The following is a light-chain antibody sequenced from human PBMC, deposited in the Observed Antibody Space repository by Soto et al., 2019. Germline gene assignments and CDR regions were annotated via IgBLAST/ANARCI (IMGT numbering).Light chain of an antibody. Sequence: SALTQPASVSGSPGQSITISCTGTSSDVGGYNYVSWYQQYPGKAPKLMIYDVDTRPSGVSNRFSGSKSGNTASLTISGLQAEDEADYYCCSYASSTSYVFGTGTKVTVL. CDR3: CSYASSTSYV. CDR2: DVD. CDR1: SSDVGGYNY. J-gene: IGLJ1*01. V-gene: IGLV2-23*02.